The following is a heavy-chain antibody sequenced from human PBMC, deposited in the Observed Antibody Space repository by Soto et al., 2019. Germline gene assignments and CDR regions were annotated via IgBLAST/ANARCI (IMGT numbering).Heavy chain of an antibody. D-gene: IGHD2-2*01. CDR2: ISGSGGSA. Sequence: PGGSLRLSCAASGFTFSNYAMTWVRQGPGKGLEWVSAISGSGGSAYYADSVKGRFTISRDNSKNTLYLQMNSLRADDSGVYYCAKDPYSGVLVPVAIGSDPWGPGTLVTVSS. CDR1: GFTFSNYA. CDR3: AKDPYSGVLVPVAIGSDP. V-gene: IGHV3-23*01. J-gene: IGHJ5*02.